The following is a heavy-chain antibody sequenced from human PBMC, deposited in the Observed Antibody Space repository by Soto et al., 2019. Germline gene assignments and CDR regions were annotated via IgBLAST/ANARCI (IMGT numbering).Heavy chain of an antibody. D-gene: IGHD6-13*01. Sequence: GASVKVSCKASGYTFTSYGISWVRQAPGQGLEWMGWISAYSGNTNYAQKLQGRVTMTTDTSTSTAYMELRSLRSDDTAVYYCARDSEDSSSWSTPFDYWGQGTLVTVSS. V-gene: IGHV1-18*01. CDR1: GYTFTSYG. J-gene: IGHJ4*02. CDR2: ISAYSGNT. CDR3: ARDSEDSSSWSTPFDY.